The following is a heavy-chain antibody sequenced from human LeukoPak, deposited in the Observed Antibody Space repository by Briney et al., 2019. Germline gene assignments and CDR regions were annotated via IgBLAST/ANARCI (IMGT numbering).Heavy chain of an antibody. CDR1: GGSISSYY. V-gene: IGHV4-4*07. CDR2: IYTSGST. Sequence: SETLSLTCTVSGGSISSYYWSWIRQPAGKGLEWIGQIYTSGSTNYNPSLKSRVTMSVDTSKNQFSLKLSSVTAADTAVYYCARVRSDCSSTSCYTGPRYYYYMDVWGKGTTVTVSS. D-gene: IGHD2-2*02. CDR3: ARVRSDCSSTSCYTGPRYYYYMDV. J-gene: IGHJ6*03.